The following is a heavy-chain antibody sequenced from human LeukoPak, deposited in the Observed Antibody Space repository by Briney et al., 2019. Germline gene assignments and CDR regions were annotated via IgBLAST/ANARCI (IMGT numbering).Heavy chain of an antibody. V-gene: IGHV3-64*01. CDR2: ISSNGGST. Sequence: GGSLRLSCAASGFTFSSYAMHWVRQAPGKGLEYVSAISSNGGSTYYANSVKGRFTISRDNSKNTLYLQMGSLRAEDMAVYYCARVLLKGYYDSSGPLGYWGQGTLVTVSS. CDR3: ARVLLKGYYDSSGPLGY. J-gene: IGHJ4*02. D-gene: IGHD3-22*01. CDR1: GFTFSSYA.